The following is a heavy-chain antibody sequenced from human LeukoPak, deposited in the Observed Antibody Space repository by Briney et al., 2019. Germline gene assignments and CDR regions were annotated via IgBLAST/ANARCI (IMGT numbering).Heavy chain of an antibody. V-gene: IGHV3-73*01. D-gene: IGHD2-2*01. J-gene: IGHJ5*02. CDR3: AKDPHDCSSTSCYVGPRWFDP. Sequence: PGGSLRLSCAASGFTFSGSAMHWVRQASGKGLEWVGRIRSKANSYATAYAASVKGRFTISRDDSKNTAYLQMNSLRAEDTAVYYCAKDPHDCSSTSCYVGPRWFDPWGQGTLVTVSS. CDR1: GFTFSGSA. CDR2: IRSKANSYAT.